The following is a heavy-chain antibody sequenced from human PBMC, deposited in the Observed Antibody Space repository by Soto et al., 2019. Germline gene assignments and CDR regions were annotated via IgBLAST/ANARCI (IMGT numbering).Heavy chain of an antibody. V-gene: IGHV1-69*02. CDR2: IIPILGIA. CDR1: GGTFSSYT. Sequence: QVQLVQSGAEVKKPGSSVKVSCKASGGTFSSYTISWVRQAPGQGLEWMGRIIPILGIANYAQKFQGRVTITADKSTSTAYIELSSIRSEDTAVYYCAVVGYDFWSGPPDYWCQGTLVTVSS. CDR3: AVVGYDFWSGPPDY. D-gene: IGHD3-3*01. J-gene: IGHJ4*02.